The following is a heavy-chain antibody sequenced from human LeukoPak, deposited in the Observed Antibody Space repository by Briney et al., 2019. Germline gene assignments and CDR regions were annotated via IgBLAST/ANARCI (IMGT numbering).Heavy chain of an antibody. CDR2: ISSSSSYI. Sequence: GGSLRLSCAASGFTFSSYSMNWVRQAPGKGLEWVSSISSSSSYIYYADSVKGRFTISRDNAKNSLYLQMNSLRAEDTAVYYCARTHCSSTSCYSHNWFDPGGQGTLVTVSS. D-gene: IGHD2-2*02. J-gene: IGHJ5*02. V-gene: IGHV3-21*01. CDR3: ARTHCSSTSCYSHNWFDP. CDR1: GFTFSSYS.